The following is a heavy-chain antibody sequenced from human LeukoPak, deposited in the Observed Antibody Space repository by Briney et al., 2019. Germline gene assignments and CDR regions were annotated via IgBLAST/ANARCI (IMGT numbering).Heavy chain of an antibody. V-gene: IGHV4-4*07. CDR2: IYTSGST. D-gene: IGHD6-19*01. J-gene: IGHJ4*02. Sequence: SETLSLTCTVSGGSISSYYWSWIRQPAGKGLEWIGRIYTSGSTNYNPSLKSRVTLSVDTSKNQFSLKLRSVTAADTAVYYCARDLSGIAVAGSFDYWGQGTLVTVSS. CDR3: ARDLSGIAVAGSFDY. CDR1: GGSISSYY.